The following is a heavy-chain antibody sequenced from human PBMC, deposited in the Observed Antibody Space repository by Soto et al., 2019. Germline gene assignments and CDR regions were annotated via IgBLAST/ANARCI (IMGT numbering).Heavy chain of an antibody. V-gene: IGHV4-59*08. CDR3: ARRTVTDSFDY. CDR1: GGSISSYY. CDR2: IYYSGST. J-gene: IGHJ4*02. Sequence: SETLSLTCTVSGGSISSYYWSWIRQPPGKGLEWIGYIYYSGSTNYNPSLKSRVTISVDTSKNQFSLKLSSVTAADTAVYYCARRTVTDSFDYWGQGTLVTVSS. D-gene: IGHD4-4*01.